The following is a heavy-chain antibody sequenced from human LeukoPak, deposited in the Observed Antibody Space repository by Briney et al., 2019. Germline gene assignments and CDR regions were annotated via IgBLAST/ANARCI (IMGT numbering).Heavy chain of an antibody. CDR1: GFIFSSYA. V-gene: IGHV3-64*01. D-gene: IGHD3-10*01. CDR2: ISSNGGST. J-gene: IGHJ4*02. CDR3: ARVRDGSGSYWYYFDY. Sequence: TGGSLRLSCAASGFIFSSYAMHWVRQAPGKGLEYVSAISSNGGSTYYANSVKGRFTISRDKSKNTLYLQMGSLRAEDMAVYYCARVRDGSGSYWYYFDYWGQGTLVTVSS.